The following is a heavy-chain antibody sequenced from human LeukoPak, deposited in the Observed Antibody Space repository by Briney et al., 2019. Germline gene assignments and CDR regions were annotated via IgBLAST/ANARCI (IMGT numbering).Heavy chain of an antibody. Sequence: SETLSLTCTVSGGSISSYYWSWIRQPPGKGLEWIGEINHSGSTNYNPSLKRRVTISVDTSKNQFSLKLSSVTAADTAVYYCARQNPTTVVTRGLDYWGQGTLVTVSS. V-gene: IGHV4-34*01. CDR3: ARQNPTTVVTRGLDY. CDR2: INHSGST. J-gene: IGHJ4*02. CDR1: GGSISSYY. D-gene: IGHD4-23*01.